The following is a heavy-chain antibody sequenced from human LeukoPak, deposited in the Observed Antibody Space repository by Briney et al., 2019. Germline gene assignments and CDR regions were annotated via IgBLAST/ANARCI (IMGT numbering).Heavy chain of an antibody. CDR2: ISSRNTYT. Sequence: GGSLRLSCAASGFTLSDYHMSWIRQAPGKGLEWVSYISSRNTYTKYADSVKGRLTISRDNAKNSLYLQMNSLRVEDTAVYYCARGYDREIDYWGQGTLVTVSS. CDR3: ARGYDREIDY. J-gene: IGHJ4*02. V-gene: IGHV3-11*05. CDR1: GFTLSDYH. D-gene: IGHD2-2*01.